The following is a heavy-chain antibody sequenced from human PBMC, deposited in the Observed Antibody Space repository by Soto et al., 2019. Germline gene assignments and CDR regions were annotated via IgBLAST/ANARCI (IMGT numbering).Heavy chain of an antibody. D-gene: IGHD6-13*01. CDR1: GFTFSSYG. J-gene: IGHJ6*02. V-gene: IGHV3-30*18. CDR2: ISYDGSNK. CDR3: AKDRVLGSSSWLYYYYYGMDV. Sequence: GGSLRLSCAASGFTFSSYGIHWVRQAPGKGLEWVAVISYDGSNKYYADSVKGRFTISRDNSKNTLYLQMNSLRAEDTAVYYCAKDRVLGSSSWLYYYYYGMDVWGQGTTVTVSS.